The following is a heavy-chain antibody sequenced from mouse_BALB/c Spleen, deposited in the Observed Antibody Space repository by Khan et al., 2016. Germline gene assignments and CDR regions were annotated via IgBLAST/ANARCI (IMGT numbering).Heavy chain of an antibody. CDR3: ARHEGRTMITTVYFDY. CDR2: FYPGSGSI. V-gene: IGHV1-62-2*01. D-gene: IGHD2-4*01. Sequence: QMQLEESGAELVKPGASVKLSCKASGYTFTEYIIHWVKQRSGQGLEWIGWFYPGSGSIKYNEKFKDKATLTADKSSSTVYMELSRLTSEDSAVYFCARHEGRTMITTVYFDYWGQGTTLTVSS. CDR1: GYTFTEYI. J-gene: IGHJ2*01.